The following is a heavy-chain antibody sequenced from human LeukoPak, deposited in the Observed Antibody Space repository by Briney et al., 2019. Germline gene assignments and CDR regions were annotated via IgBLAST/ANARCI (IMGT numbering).Heavy chain of an antibody. D-gene: IGHD3-22*01. V-gene: IGHV4-39*01. CDR2: IYYSGST. J-gene: IGHJ4*02. CDR1: GGSISSSSYY. Sequence: PSETLSLTCTVSGGSISSSSYYWGWIRQPPGKGLEWIGSIYYSGSTYYNPSLKSRVTISVDTSKNQFSLKLSSVTAADTAVYYCARQKGSYYYDSSGYPSDYWGQGTLVTVSS. CDR3: ARQKGSYYYDSSGYPSDY.